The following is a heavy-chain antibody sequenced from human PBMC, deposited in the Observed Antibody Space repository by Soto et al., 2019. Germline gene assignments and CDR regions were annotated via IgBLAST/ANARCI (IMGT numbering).Heavy chain of an antibody. Sequence: QVQLMQSGAEVKKPGASVKVFCMASGYNFANYYMHWVRQAPGQGPEWMGIIDPDGGSTSYAQKFQGRVSMTSDTSTSTIYMELSSLRSEDTAVYYCASLIGVDVLRDYWGQGTLVTVSS. V-gene: IGHV1-46*01. CDR1: GYNFANYY. CDR2: IDPDGGST. J-gene: IGHJ4*02. CDR3: ASLIGVDVLRDY. D-gene: IGHD3-3*01.